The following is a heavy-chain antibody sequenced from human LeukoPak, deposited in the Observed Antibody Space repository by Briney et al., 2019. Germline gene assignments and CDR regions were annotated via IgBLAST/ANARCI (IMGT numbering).Heavy chain of an antibody. CDR3: ARSPCGGDCPTNWFDP. D-gene: IGHD2-21*02. CDR1: GFTFSTYP. CDR2: INSDGSST. V-gene: IGHV3-74*01. J-gene: IGHJ5*02. Sequence: QPGGSLRLSCAVSGFTFSTYPMYWVRQAPGKGLVWVSRINSDGSSTSYADSVKGRFTISRDNAKNTLYPQMNSLRAEDTAVYYCARSPCGGDCPTNWFDPWGQGTLVTVSS.